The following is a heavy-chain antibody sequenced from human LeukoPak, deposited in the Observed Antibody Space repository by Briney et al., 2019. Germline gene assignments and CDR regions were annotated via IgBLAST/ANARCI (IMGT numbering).Heavy chain of an antibody. Sequence: PGGSLRLSCAASGFTFSSYAMHWVRQAPGKGLEWVAVISYDGSNRYYADSVKGRFTISRDNSKNTLYLQMNSLRAEDTAVYYCARDPVSSGWYRIAYWGQGTLVTVSS. D-gene: IGHD6-19*01. V-gene: IGHV3-30*04. CDR3: ARDPVSSGWYRIAY. CDR1: GFTFSSYA. J-gene: IGHJ4*02. CDR2: ISYDGSNR.